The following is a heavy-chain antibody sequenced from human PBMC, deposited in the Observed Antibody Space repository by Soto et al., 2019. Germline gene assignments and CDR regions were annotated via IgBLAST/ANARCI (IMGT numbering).Heavy chain of an antibody. V-gene: IGHV1-46*02. CDR2: INPSGEHT. CDR3: ARISCKGGSCYFDFDH. CDR1: GYSFKDHY. Sequence: ASVKVSCKASGYSFKDHYMHWVRQAPGRGLEWVGIINPSGEHTNYAQQFRGRVAMTRDTSTSTAYMELRSLRSEDTAVYFCARISCKGGSCYFDFDHWGQGTLVTVS. D-gene: IGHD2-15*01. J-gene: IGHJ4*02.